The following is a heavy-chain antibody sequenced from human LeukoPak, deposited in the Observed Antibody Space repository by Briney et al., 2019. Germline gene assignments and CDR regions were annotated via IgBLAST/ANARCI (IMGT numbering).Heavy chain of an antibody. CDR2: ISAYNGNT. V-gene: IGHV1-18*01. CDR3: AQELWFGELYY. D-gene: IGHD3-10*01. Sequence: PEASVKVSCKASGYTFTSYDINWVRQATGQGLEWMGWISAYNGNTNYAQKLQGRVTMTTDTSTSTAYMELRSLRSDDTAVYYCAQELWFGELYYWGQGTLVTVSS. CDR1: GYTFTSYD. J-gene: IGHJ4*02.